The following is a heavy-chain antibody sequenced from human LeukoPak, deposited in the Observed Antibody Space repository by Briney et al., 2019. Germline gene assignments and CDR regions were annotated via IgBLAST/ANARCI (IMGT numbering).Heavy chain of an antibody. D-gene: IGHD4-17*01. V-gene: IGHV4-61*02. CDR3: WGKPDGDLRSEFDY. CDR1: GGSISSGSYY. J-gene: IGHJ4*02. CDR2: IYTSGST. Sequence: SQTLSLTCTVSGGSISSGSYYWSWIRPPAGKGLEWIGRIYTSGSTNYNPSLKSRVTISVDKSKNQFFLKLSSVTAADTAVYYCWGKPDGDLRSEFDYWGQGTLVTVSS.